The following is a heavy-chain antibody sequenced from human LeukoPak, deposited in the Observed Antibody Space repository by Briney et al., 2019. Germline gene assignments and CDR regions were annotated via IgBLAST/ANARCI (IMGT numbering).Heavy chain of an antibody. CDR2: IYYSGST. CDR3: AREMVLPFTTPGNWFDP. CDR1: GGSISSGGYY. D-gene: IGHD2/OR15-2a*01. Sequence: TLSLTCTVSGGSISSGGYYWSWIRQHPGKGLEWIGYIYYSGSTYYNPSLKSRVTISVDTSKNQFSLKLSSVAAADTAVYYCAREMVLPFTTPGNWFDPWGQGTLVTVSS. J-gene: IGHJ5*02. V-gene: IGHV4-31*03.